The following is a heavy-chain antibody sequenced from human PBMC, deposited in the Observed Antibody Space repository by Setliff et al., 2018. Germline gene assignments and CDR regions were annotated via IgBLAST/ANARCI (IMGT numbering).Heavy chain of an antibody. Sequence: SVKVSCKASGGSFSSYGITWVRQAPGQGLEWMGGTIPMFGTTNYAQKFQGRVTIITDESTSTAYMELSSLRSEDTAVYFCARERGSYDSSTHYTYYFDYWGQGTLVTVSS. CDR3: ARERGSYDSSTHYTYYFDY. V-gene: IGHV1-69*05. CDR1: GGSFSSYG. J-gene: IGHJ4*02. D-gene: IGHD3-22*01. CDR2: TIPMFGTT.